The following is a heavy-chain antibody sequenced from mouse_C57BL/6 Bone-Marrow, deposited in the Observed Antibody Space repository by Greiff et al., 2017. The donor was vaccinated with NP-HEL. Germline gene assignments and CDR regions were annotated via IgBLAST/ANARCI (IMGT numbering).Heavy chain of an antibody. D-gene: IGHD1-1*01. CDR3: ARVVRRGYYGISWFAY. Sequence: QVQLQQPGAELVMPGASVKLSCKASGYTFTSYWMHWVKQRPGQGLEWIGEIDPSDSYTNYNQKFKGKSTLTVDKSSSTAYMQLSSLTSEDSAVYYCARVVRRGYYGISWFAYWGQGTLVTVSA. V-gene: IGHV1-69*01. CDR1: GYTFTSYW. J-gene: IGHJ3*01. CDR2: IDPSDSYT.